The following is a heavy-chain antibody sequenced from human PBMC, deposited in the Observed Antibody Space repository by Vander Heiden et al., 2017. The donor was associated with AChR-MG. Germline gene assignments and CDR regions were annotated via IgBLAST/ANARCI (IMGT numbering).Heavy chain of an antibody. Sequence: QVQLVESGGGVVQPGRSLRLSWAASGFTFSSYGLHWVRQAPGKGLEWVAVIWYDGSNKYYADSVKGRFTISRDNSKNTLYLQMNSLRAEDTAVYYCARGGSGSPIRYYYYYGMDVWGQGTTVTVSS. CDR2: IWYDGSNK. D-gene: IGHD3-10*01. J-gene: IGHJ6*02. V-gene: IGHV3-33*01. CDR3: ARGGSGSPIRYYYYYGMDV. CDR1: GFTFSSYG.